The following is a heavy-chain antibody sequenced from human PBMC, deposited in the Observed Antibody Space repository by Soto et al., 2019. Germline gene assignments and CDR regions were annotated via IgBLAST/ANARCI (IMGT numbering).Heavy chain of an antibody. V-gene: IGHV1-18*01. CDR2: ISGFNDDT. Sequence: QVQLVQSGAEMKNPGASVKVSCKASGYTFTSYGISWVRQAPGQGLEWMGWISGFNDDTNHAQKLQGRVTMTKDTSTSTAYMELRSLKSDDTAVYYCARSGSYYPARNWFGPWGQGTLDTVSS. D-gene: IGHD3-10*01. CDR3: ARSGSYYPARNWFGP. J-gene: IGHJ5*02. CDR1: GYTFTSYG.